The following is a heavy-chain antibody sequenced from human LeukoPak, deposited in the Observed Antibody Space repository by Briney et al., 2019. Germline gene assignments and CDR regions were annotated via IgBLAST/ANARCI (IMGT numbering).Heavy chain of an antibody. CDR1: GFTFSSYA. V-gene: IGHV3-23*01. D-gene: IGHD3-10*01. J-gene: IGHJ5*02. CDR3: AKERGSNWFEA. CDR2: ISGSGGST. Sequence: GGSLRLSCAPSGFTFSSYAMSVGRQAPGKGLEWVSAISGSGGSTYYADSVKGRFTISRDNSKNTLYLQMNSLRAEDTAVYYCAKERGSNWFEAWGQGTLVTVSS.